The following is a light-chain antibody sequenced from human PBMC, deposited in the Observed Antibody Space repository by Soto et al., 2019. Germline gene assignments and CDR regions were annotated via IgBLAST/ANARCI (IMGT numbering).Light chain of an antibody. V-gene: IGKV1-5*01. J-gene: IGKJ1*01. CDR1: QSISSW. CDR3: QQYNSYST. Sequence: DIQMTPSPSTLSASVGHRVTTTCRASQSISSWLAWYQQKPGKAPKLLIYDASSLESGVPSRFSGSGSGTEFTLTISSLQPDDFATYYCQQYNSYSTFGQGTKVDI. CDR2: DAS.